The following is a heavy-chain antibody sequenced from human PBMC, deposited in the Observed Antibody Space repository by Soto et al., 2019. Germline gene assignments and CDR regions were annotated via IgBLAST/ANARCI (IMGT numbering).Heavy chain of an antibody. CDR1: GFTCSSYS. J-gene: IGHJ6*02. CDR2: ISTSSMYI. V-gene: IGHV3-21*01. Sequence: ESGGGLVKPGGSLRLSCAASGFTCSSYSMNWDRQAPGKGLEWVASISTSSMYIYLADSVKGRFTISRDNAKNTLYLQMTGLGTEDSAVYFCARGVGPAAFLPEYGLDVWGQGPTVTVSS. D-gene: IGHD2-2*01. CDR3: ARGVGPAAFLPEYGLDV.